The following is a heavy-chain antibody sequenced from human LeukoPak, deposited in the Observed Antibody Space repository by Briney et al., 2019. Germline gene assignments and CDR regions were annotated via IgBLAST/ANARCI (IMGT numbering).Heavy chain of an antibody. Sequence: GGSLRLSCAASGFTFSNYWMHWVRQAPGKGLVWVSHINSDGSRTNYAASVKGRFTISRDNSKNTLYLQMNSLGAEDTAVYYCAKSKAAVGGVFDIWGQGTMVTVSS. CDR3: AKSKAAVGGVFDI. CDR2: INSDGSRT. V-gene: IGHV3-74*01. D-gene: IGHD6-13*01. J-gene: IGHJ3*02. CDR1: GFTFSNYW.